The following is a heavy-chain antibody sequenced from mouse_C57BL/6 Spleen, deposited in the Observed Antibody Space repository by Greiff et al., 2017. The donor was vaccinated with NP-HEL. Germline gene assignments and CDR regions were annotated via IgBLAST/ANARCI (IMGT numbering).Heavy chain of an antibody. CDR1: GFNIKDYY. J-gene: IGHJ3*01. CDR2: IDPEDGDT. Sequence: EVQLQQSGAELVRPGASVKLSCTASGFNIKDYYMHWVKQRPEQGLEWIGRIDPEDGDTEYAPKFQGKATMTADTSSNTAYLQLSSLTSEDTAVYYCTSLLYDGFPWFAYWGQGTLVTVSA. D-gene: IGHD1-2*01. V-gene: IGHV14-1*01. CDR3: TSLLYDGFPWFAY.